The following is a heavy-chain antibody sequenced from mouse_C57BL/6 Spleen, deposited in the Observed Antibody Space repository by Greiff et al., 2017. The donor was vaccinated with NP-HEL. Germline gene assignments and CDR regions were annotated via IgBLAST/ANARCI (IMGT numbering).Heavy chain of an antibody. CDR2: IRNKANNHAT. Sequence: EVQVVESGGGLVQPGGSMKLSCAASGFTFSDAWMDWVRQSPEKGLEWVAEIRNKANNHATYYAESVKGRFTISRDDSKSSVYLQMNSLRAEDTGIYYCTYYYGSSPYYYAMDYWGQGTSVTVSS. D-gene: IGHD1-1*01. CDR3: TYYYGSSPYYYAMDY. J-gene: IGHJ4*01. V-gene: IGHV6-6*01. CDR1: GFTFSDAW.